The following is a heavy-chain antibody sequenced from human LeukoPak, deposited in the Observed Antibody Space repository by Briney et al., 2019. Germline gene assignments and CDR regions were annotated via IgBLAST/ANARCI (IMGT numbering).Heavy chain of an antibody. V-gene: IGHV3-33*06. CDR2: NGSNK. CDR3: AKGAGATITLGYFDY. J-gene: IGHJ4*02. Sequence: GGSLRFSCAASGFTFSSYGMHWVRQAPGKGLEWVAVNGSNKYYADSVKGRFTISRDNSKNTLYLQMNSLRAEDTAVYYCAKGAGATITLGYFDYWGQGTLVTVSS. D-gene: IGHD5-24*01. CDR1: GFTFSSYG.